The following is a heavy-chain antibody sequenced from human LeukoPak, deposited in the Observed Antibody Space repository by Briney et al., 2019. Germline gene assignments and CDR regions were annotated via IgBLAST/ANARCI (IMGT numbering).Heavy chain of an antibody. CDR2: TYYRSEWFH. J-gene: IGHJ6*02. CDR1: GDSVSSNSAA. V-gene: IGHV6-1*01. CDR3: VGGGTSVAGMDV. D-gene: IGHD1-1*01. Sequence: SQTLSLTCVISGDSVSSNSAAWNWIRQSPSRGLEWLGRTYYRSEWFHDYAVSVKSRMIINPDTSKNQFSPQLNSVTPEDTAIYYCVGGGTSVAGMDVWGQGTTVTVSS.